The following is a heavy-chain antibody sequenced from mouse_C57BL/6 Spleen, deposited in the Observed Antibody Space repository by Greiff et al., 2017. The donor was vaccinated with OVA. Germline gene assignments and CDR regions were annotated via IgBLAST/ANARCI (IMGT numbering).Heavy chain of an antibody. CDR2: INPNNGGT. CDR1: GYTFTDYN. V-gene: IGHV1-18*01. D-gene: IGHD2-4*01. CDR3: ARHDYDAWFAY. Sequence: VQLQQSGPELVKPGASVKIPCKASGYTFTDYNMDWVKQSHGKSLEWIGDINPNNGGTISNQKFQGKATLTVAKSSSTAYMELRSQTSEDTAVYYCARHDYDAWFAYWGQGTLVTVSA. J-gene: IGHJ3*01.